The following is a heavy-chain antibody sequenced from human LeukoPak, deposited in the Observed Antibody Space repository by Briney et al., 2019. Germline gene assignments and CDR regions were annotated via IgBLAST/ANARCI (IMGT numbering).Heavy chain of an antibody. CDR3: AKDPSIVVVTAIQH. J-gene: IGHJ1*01. CDR2: ISGSGGST. V-gene: IGHV3-23*01. D-gene: IGHD2-21*02. Sequence: PGGPLRLSCAASGFTFSSYAMSWLRQAPGEGLECVSSISGSGGSTYYADSVKGRFTISRDNSKNTMYLQMNSLRAEDTAVYYCAKDPSIVVVTAIQHWGQGTLVTVSS. CDR1: GFTFSSYA.